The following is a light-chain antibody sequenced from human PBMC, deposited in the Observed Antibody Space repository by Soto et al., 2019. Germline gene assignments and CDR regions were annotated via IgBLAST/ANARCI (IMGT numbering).Light chain of an antibody. V-gene: IGKV3-20*01. CDR1: QNINSRY. CDR3: QQFGSSPGFT. Sequence: EIVLTQSPGTLSLSPGERATLSCRARQNINSRYLAWYQQKPGQAPRLLIYGASSRATGIPDRFSGSGSGTDFTLTISRLEPDDFAVYYCQQFGSSPGFTFGPGTKVDIK. CDR2: GAS. J-gene: IGKJ3*01.